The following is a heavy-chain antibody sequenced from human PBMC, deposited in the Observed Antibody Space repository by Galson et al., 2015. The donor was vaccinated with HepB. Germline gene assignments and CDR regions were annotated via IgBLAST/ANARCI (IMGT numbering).Heavy chain of an antibody. D-gene: IGHD3-3*01. J-gene: IGHJ4*02. V-gene: IGHV3-48*03. CDR1: GFTFSSYE. Sequence: SLRLSCAASGFTFSSYEMNWVRQAPGKGLEWVSYISSSGSTTYYADSVKGRFTISRDNAKNSLYLQMNSLRAEDTAVYYCARTDFWSGYGAYWGQGTLVTVSS. CDR3: ARTDFWSGYGAY. CDR2: ISSSGSTT.